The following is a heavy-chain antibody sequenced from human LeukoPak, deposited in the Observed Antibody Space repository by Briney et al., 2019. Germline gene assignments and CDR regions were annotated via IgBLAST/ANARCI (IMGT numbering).Heavy chain of an antibody. CDR2: ISYDGSNK. CDR1: GFTFSSYG. Sequence: GGSLRLSCAASGFTFSSYGMHWVRQAPGKGLEWVAVISYDGSNKYYADSVKGRFTISRDNSKNTLTLQMNSLRPKDTAVYYCAKPRLGDPWAFDVWGQGTMVTVSS. V-gene: IGHV3-30*18. J-gene: IGHJ3*01. D-gene: IGHD2-21*02. CDR3: AKPRLGDPWAFDV.